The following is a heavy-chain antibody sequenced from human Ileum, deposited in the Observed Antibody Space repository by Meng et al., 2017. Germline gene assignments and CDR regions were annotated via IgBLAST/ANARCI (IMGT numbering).Heavy chain of an antibody. CDR3: ARGVTAGLDY. D-gene: IGHD5-18*01. V-gene: IGHV1-8*01. Sequence: QVQLVQSGAEVKKPGVSVKVSCKASGYTFSSLDINWVRQAPGQGLEWLGWMSPRSDDTGYAQKFQGRVTMTRDTSISTAYMELSSLTSEDTAIYYCARGVTAGLDYWGQGTLVTVSS. CDR2: MSPRSDDT. J-gene: IGHJ4*02. CDR1: GYTFSSLD.